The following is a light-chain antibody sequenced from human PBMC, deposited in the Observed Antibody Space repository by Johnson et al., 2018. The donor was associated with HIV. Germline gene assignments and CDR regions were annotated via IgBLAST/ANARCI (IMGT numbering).Light chain of an antibody. V-gene: IGLV1-51*02. Sequence: QSVLTQPPSVSAAPGQKVTISCSGSSSNIGNNYVSWYQQLPGTAPKLLIYENNKRPSGLPDRFSGSKSGTSATLGIAGLQTGDEADYYCGAWDNSLSTGAVFGTATKVTGL. CDR1: SSNIGNNY. CDR2: ENN. CDR3: GAWDNSLSTGAV. J-gene: IGLJ1*01.